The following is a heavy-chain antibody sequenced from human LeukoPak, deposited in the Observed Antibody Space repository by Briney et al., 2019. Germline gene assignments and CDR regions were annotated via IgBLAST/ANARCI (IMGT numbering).Heavy chain of an antibody. CDR3: ARDGYCSGGSCHSFEY. D-gene: IGHD2-15*01. V-gene: IGHV1-69*13. Sequence: ASVKLSCKASGVTFSSYAISWVRQSPGQGLGWWGGFIPIFGIANYAQKFQGRVTITADESTSTAHMELSSLRSEDTGVYFRARDGYCSGGSCHSFEYWGQGTLVTVSS. CDR1: GVTFSSYA. CDR2: FIPIFGIA. J-gene: IGHJ4*02.